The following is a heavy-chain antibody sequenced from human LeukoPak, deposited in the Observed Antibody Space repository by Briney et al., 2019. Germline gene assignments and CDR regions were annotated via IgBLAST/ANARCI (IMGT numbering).Heavy chain of an antibody. Sequence: GGSLRLSCAASGFTFSSYGMHWVHQAPGKGLEWVAFIRYDGSNKYYADSVKGRFTISRDNSKNTLYLQMNSLRAEDTAVYYCAKDLGETDCSSTSCFPRDDYWGQGTLVTVSS. J-gene: IGHJ4*02. CDR2: IRYDGSNK. V-gene: IGHV3-30*02. CDR1: GFTFSSYG. D-gene: IGHD2-2*01. CDR3: AKDLGETDCSSTSCFPRDDY.